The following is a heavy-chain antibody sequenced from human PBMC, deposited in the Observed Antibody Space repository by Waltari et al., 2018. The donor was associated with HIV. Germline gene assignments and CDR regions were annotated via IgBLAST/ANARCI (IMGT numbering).Heavy chain of an antibody. V-gene: IGHV3-7*01. CDR2: IKQDGSEK. J-gene: IGHJ5*02. D-gene: IGHD2-8*01. CDR3: AGRSPARRLNWFDP. Sequence: EVQLVESGGGLVQPGGSLRLSCAASGLPFSSYWKSWVRQAPGKGLEWVANIKQDGSEKYYVDSMKGRFTISRDNAKNSLYLQINSLRAEDTAVYYCAGRSPARRLNWFDPWGQGTLVIVSS. CDR1: GLPFSSYW.